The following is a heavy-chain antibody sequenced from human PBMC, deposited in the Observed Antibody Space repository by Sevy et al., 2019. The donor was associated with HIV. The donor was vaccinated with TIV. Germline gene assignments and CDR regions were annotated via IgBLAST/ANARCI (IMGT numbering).Heavy chain of an antibody. CDR3: ARDWAPGYYYDAIGVKRDYYFDY. Sequence: ASVKVSCKASDYTFSTQGFNWVRQAPVQGLEWMGWISAYNGNTKYAQKFQGRVTMTTDTSTSTAYMELRSLPSDDTAVYYCARDWAPGYYYDAIGVKRDYYFDYWGQGTLVTVSS. V-gene: IGHV1-18*01. CDR1: DYTFSTQG. D-gene: IGHD3-22*01. J-gene: IGHJ4*02. CDR2: ISAYNGNT.